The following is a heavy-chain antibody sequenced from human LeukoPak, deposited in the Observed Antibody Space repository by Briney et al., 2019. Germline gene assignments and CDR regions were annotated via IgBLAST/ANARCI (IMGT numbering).Heavy chain of an antibody. J-gene: IGHJ5*02. D-gene: IGHD3-16*01. Sequence: SQTLSLTCAISGDSVSSNSAAWNWIRQSPSRGLEWLGRTYYRSKWYNDYAVSVKSRITINPDTSKNQFSLQLNSVPPEDTPVLYCARALGAEGWFDPWGQGTLVTVSS. V-gene: IGHV6-1*01. CDR1: GDSVSSNSAA. CDR3: ARALGAEGWFDP. CDR2: TYYRSKWYN.